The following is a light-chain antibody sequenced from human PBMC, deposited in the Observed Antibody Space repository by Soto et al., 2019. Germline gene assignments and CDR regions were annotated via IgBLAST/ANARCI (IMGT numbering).Light chain of an antibody. V-gene: IGKV4-1*01. CDR2: WAS. J-gene: IGKJ2*01. Sequence: IVMTQSPDSLAVPLGERATISCKSSQSLLFSFSNKTFLAWYQQKPGQPPKLLIYWASTRESGVPDRFSGSGSGTDFTLTISSLQAEDVAVYYCQQYRSTAPLTFGQGTRLEIK. CDR3: QQYRSTAPLT. CDR1: QSLLFSFSNKTF.